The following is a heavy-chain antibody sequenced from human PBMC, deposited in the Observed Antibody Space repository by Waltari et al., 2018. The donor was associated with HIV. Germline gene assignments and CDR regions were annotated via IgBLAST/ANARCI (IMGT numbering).Heavy chain of an antibody. V-gene: IGHV3-23*01. J-gene: IGHJ4*02. CDR3: ASSWGNSAYYD. D-gene: IGHD3-22*01. CDR1: GMKYRDFD. CDR2: IIGSGSYI. Sequence: EVQLLESGGGLVQPGGSLRLSCAASGMKYRDFDMTLVRQAPGKGLEWVSIIGSGSYIYYAESVEGRFTISRDNSKSALYLDMDNLRADDTAVYFCASSWGNSAYYDWGQGTLVTVSS.